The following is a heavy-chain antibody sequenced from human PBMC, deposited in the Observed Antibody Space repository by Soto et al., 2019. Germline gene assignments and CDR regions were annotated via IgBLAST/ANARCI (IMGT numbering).Heavy chain of an antibody. J-gene: IGHJ5*01. CDR1: GVSFSSYA. D-gene: IGHD3-9*01. V-gene: IGHV3-64D*06. CDR2: ISNDGGNT. Sequence: GGSLRLSCSASGVSFSSYAMHWVRQAPGKGLEYVSVISNDGGNTYYADSVKGRFTISRDNSKNTLFLQMSSLRDEDTAVYYCVKPRRPICLLTGGNDNYFYPCSQGTPVTV. CDR3: VKPRRPICLLTGGNDNYFYP.